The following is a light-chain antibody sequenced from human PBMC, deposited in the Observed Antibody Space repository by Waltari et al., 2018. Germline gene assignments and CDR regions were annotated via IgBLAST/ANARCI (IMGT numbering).Light chain of an antibody. V-gene: IGKV1-5*03. J-gene: IGKJ1*01. Sequence: DIQMTQSPSTLSASVGDRVTITCRASQSISSWLAWYQQKPGKAPKLLIYKASSLESGVPSRFSGIGSGTEFTLTISSLQPDDFATYYCQKYNSYSGTFGQGTKVEIK. CDR1: QSISSW. CDR2: KAS. CDR3: QKYNSYSGT.